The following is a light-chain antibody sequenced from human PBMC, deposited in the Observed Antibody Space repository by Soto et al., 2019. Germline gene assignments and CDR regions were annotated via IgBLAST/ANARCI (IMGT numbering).Light chain of an antibody. Sequence: QSVLTQPPSVSGAPGQRVTIVCTGISSNIGAGYDVHWYQQLPGAAPKLLISNSNSRPSGVPDRFSGSKSGTSASLAITGLQAEDEADYYCQSSDSSLRGVVFGGGTKLTVL. CDR3: QSSDSSLRGVV. V-gene: IGLV1-40*01. CDR2: NSN. CDR1: SSNIGAGYD. J-gene: IGLJ3*02.